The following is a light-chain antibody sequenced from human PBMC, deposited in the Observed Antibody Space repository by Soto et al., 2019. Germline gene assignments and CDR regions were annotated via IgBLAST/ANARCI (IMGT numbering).Light chain of an antibody. Sequence: QSVLTQPPSVSGTPGQRVTISCSGSSSNIGSNTVNWYQQVPGTAPRLLIYSAYQRPSGVPGRVSGSQSGASASLAIGGLQSDDEGDYYCAAWDGSLKASFGGGTQLTVL. J-gene: IGLJ7*01. CDR1: SSNIGSNT. CDR3: AAWDGSLKAS. CDR2: SAY. V-gene: IGLV1-44*01.